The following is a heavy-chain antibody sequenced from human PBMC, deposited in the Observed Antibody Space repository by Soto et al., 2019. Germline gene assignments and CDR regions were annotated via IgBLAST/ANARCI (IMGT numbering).Heavy chain of an antibody. CDR2: IYSSGTT. CDR1: GGSIGAYY. J-gene: IGHJ5*02. V-gene: IGHV4-59*01. D-gene: IGHD3-16*01. CDR3: ARSGLRLGDVECDP. Sequence: PSETLSLTCTVSGGSIGAYYWTWLRQPPWMGLEWVGIIYSSGTTYNPSLKSRVIISVDTSENQFSLKLTSVTAVDTAVYFCARSGLRLGDVECDPWGPGILVTVS.